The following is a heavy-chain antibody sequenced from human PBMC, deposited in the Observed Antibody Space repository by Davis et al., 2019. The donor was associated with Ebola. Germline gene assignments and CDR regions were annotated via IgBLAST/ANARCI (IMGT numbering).Heavy chain of an antibody. V-gene: IGHV4-59*12. CDR3: ARDTSMGITT. CDR1: GDSISSDY. Sequence: SETLSLTCTVSGDSISSDYWTWIRQPPGKGLEWLGINSYSGITNYNPSLKSRVTISVDTSKNQFSLELSSVTAADTAVYYCARDTSMGITTWGQGTLVTVSS. J-gene: IGHJ4*02. CDR2: NSYSGIT. D-gene: IGHD5-18*01.